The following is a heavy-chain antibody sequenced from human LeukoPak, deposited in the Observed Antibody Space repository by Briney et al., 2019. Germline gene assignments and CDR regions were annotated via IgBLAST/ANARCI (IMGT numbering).Heavy chain of an antibody. CDR2: INHSGST. J-gene: IGHJ3*02. CDR1: GGSLGVYY. CDR3: ARWPGVRRGIDAFDI. D-gene: IGHD3-10*01. Sequence: PSETLSLTCAVYGGSLGVYYWFCSRHPPAQALALVGEINHSGSTNYNPSLKSRVTISVDTSKNQFSLKLSSVTAADTAVYYCARWPGVRRGIDAFDIWGQGTMVTVSS. V-gene: IGHV4-34*01.